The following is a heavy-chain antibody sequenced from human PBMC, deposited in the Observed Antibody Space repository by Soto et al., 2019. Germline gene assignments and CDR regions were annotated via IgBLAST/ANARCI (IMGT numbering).Heavy chain of an antibody. J-gene: IGHJ4*02. V-gene: IGHV3-9*01. CDR2: LSWNSGRA. CDR3: AKDLSTSGSLYYFDY. CDR1: GFTFDDYA. D-gene: IGHD1-26*01. Sequence: DVQLVESGGGLVQPGTSLRLSCAASGFTFDDYAMHWVRQAPGKGLEWVSGLSWNSGRAGYADSVKGRFTISRDNAKNSLYLQMNSLRPEDTDLYYGAKDLSTSGSLYYFDYWGQGALVTVSS.